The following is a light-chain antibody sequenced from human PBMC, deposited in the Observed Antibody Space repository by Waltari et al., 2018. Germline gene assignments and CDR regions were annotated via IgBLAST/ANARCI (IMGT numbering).Light chain of an antibody. CDR3: QTGGHGTWV. Sequence: QLVLTQAPSASASLGASVKLTCTLSSGHSSNVVAWHQQQSEKGPRYLMKVNSDGSHSKGDDIPDRFSGSSSGAGRYLTISSLQSEDEADYYCQTGGHGTWVFGGGTKLTVL. CDR1: SGHSSNV. CDR2: VNSDGSH. V-gene: IGLV4-69*01. J-gene: IGLJ3*02.